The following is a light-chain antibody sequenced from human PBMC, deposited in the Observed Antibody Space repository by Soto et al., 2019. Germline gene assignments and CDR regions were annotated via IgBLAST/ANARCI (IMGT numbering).Light chain of an antibody. V-gene: IGKV3D-20*02. J-gene: IGKJ5*01. CDR3: QRGGNWPLT. CDR1: QSVSSSY. CDR2: GAS. Sequence: EIVWTQSPGTLSLSPGERATLSCMASQSVSSSYSAWYQQKPGQAPRLLIYGASSRATGIPDRFSGSGSGTDFTLTISSLEPEDFAVYYCQRGGNWPLTFGQGTRLEI.